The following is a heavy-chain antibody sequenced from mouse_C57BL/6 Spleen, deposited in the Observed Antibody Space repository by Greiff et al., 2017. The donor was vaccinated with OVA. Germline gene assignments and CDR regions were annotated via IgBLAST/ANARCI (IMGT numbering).Heavy chain of an antibody. CDR2: INYDGSST. D-gene: IGHD3-2*02. V-gene: IGHV5-16*01. J-gene: IGHJ3*01. CDR3: ARGSSGYVSTWFAY. Sequence: EVKVVESEGGLVQPGSSMKLSCTASGFTFSDYYMAWVRQVPEKGLEWVANINYDGSSTYYLDSLKSRFIISRDNAKNILYLQMSSLKSEDTATYYCARGSSGYVSTWFAYWGQGTLVTVSA. CDR1: GFTFSDYY.